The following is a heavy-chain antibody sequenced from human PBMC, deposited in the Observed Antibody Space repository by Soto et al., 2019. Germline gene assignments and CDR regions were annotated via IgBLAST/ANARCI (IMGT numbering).Heavy chain of an antibody. CDR3: ARPHDYSNSNFGY. D-gene: IGHD4-4*01. Sequence: PGESLKISCKGSGYSFTNYWIGWVRQMPGKGLVWMDIIYPGFSDTRYSPSFQGQVTISADKSISTTYLQWSSLKASDTAMYYCARPHDYSNSNFGYWGQGTLVTVSS. CDR2: IYPGFSDT. J-gene: IGHJ4*02. V-gene: IGHV5-51*01. CDR1: GYSFTNYW.